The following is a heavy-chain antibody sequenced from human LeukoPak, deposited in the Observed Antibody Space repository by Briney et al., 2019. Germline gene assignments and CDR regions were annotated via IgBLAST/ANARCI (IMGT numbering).Heavy chain of an antibody. V-gene: IGHV4-39*01. CDR2: VYYSGST. CDR1: GGSINGFNYY. CDR3: ARSYGSGSSYFYYGMDV. Sequence: SETLSLTCTVSGGSINGFNYYWGWIRQPSGEGLEWIGSVYYSGSTYYNPSLKSRVAISAETPTDQFSLRLSSVTAADTAVYYCARSYGSGSSYFYYGMDVWGPGTTVTVSS. D-gene: IGHD3-10*01. J-gene: IGHJ6*02.